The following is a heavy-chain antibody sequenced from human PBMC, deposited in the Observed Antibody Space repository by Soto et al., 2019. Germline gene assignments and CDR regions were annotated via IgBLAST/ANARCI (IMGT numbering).Heavy chain of an antibody. Sequence: SETLSLTCTVSGVSISSHYWSWIRQPPWKGLEWIGYIYYSGSTNYNPSLKSRVTISVDTSKNQFSLKLSSVTAADTAVYYCARELFGRSVWFDPWGQGTLVTVS. D-gene: IGHD3-10*01. J-gene: IGHJ5*02. V-gene: IGHV4-59*11. CDR3: ARELFGRSVWFDP. CDR2: IYYSGST. CDR1: GVSISSHY.